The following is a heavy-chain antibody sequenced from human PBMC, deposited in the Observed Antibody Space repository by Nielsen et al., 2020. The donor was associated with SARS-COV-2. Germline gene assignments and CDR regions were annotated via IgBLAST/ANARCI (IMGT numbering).Heavy chain of an antibody. Sequence: GESLKISCAASGSTFSNNRMHWVRQAPGKGLVWVSRINSDGSNTNYADSVKGRFTISRDNARNTLYLQMNSLRAEDTAVYYCAKGGNYGMGVWGQGTTVTVSS. J-gene: IGHJ6*02. CDR2: INSDGSNT. CDR1: GSTFSNNR. V-gene: IGHV3-74*01. CDR3: AKGGNYGMGV.